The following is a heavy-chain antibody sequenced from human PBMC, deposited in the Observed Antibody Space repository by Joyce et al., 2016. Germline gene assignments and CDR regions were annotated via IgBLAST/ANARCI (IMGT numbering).Heavy chain of an antibody. J-gene: IGHJ4*02. Sequence: QARLVESGGGVVQPGRSLRLSCAVSGFTFRSYGMHWVRQAPDKCLEWVAIISNDGKNKNYADAVKGRFTVSRDNSKKILSLQMNSLRPEDTAVYYCAKDRETSAVLDFWGQGTPVTVSS. CDR2: ISNDGKNK. CDR1: GFTFRSYG. D-gene: IGHD6-25*01. V-gene: IGHV3-30*18. CDR3: AKDRETSAVLDF.